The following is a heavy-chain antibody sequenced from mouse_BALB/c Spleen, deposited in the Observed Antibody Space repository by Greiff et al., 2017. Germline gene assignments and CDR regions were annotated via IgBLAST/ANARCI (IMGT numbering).Heavy chain of an antibody. D-gene: IGHD2-4*01. Sequence: QVQLQQSGPGLVAPSQSLSITCTVSGFSLTGYGVNWVRQPPGKGLEWLGMIWGDGSTDYNSALKSRLSISKDNSKSQVFLKMNSLQTDDTARYYCARDHYDYDPLYAMDYWGQGTSVTVSS. J-gene: IGHJ4*01. CDR3: ARDHYDYDPLYAMDY. CDR1: GFSLTGYG. CDR2: IWGDGST. V-gene: IGHV2-6-7*01.